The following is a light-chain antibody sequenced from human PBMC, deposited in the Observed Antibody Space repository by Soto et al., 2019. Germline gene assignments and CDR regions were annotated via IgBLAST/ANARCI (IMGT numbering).Light chain of an antibody. CDR2: TND. CDR3: AAWDDTLSGWV. J-gene: IGLJ3*02. Sequence: QSVLTQPPSASGTPGQRVTISCSGRSSNIGTTSVYWYQQLPGTAPKLLIHTNDQRPSGVPDRFTGSKAGTSASLTISGPRSDDEADYYCAAWDDTLSGWVCGGGTKVTVL. CDR1: SSNIGTTS. V-gene: IGLV1-47*01.